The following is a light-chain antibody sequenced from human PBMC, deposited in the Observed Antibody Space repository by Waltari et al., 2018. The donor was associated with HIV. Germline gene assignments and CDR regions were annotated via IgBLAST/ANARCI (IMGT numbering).Light chain of an antibody. V-gene: IGLV3-25*03. J-gene: IGLJ1*01. CDR2: KDN. CDR1: ALPKQY. CDR3: QSADSTGSYPDV. Sequence: SYELTQPPSVSVSPGQTAWITCSGDALPKQYAYWYQQKPGQAPLLVIYKDNERPSGIPERFSGSSSGTTVTLTISGVHTEDEADYYCQSADSTGSYPDVFGTGTKVTVL.